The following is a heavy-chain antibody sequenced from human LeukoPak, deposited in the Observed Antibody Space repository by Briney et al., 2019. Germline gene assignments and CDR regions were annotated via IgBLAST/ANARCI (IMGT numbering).Heavy chain of an antibody. Sequence: GESLKISCKGSGYTFTSYCIAWVRQMPGKGLEWMGIIHPGDSKTTYSPSFQGLVTISADKSSTSAYLQWSSLKASDTAMYYCAFFGGGGFDVWGQGTVVSVSS. D-gene: IGHD3-16*01. J-gene: IGHJ3*01. CDR3: AFFGGGGFDV. CDR2: IHPGDSKT. CDR1: GYTFTSYC. V-gene: IGHV5-51*01.